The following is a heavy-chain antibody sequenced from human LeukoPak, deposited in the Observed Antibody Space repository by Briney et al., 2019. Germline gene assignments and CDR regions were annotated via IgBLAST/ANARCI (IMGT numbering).Heavy chain of an antibody. CDR2: IWYDGSNT. D-gene: IGHD4-23*01. V-gene: IGHV3-33*01. CDR1: GFTFSSYG. Sequence: PGGCLRLSCAAPGFTFSSYGVHWVRQAPGKGLEWVAVIWYDGSNTYYADSVKCRFTISRDNSKNTLYLQMNSLRAEDTAVYYCGRYVYGGNSGGWFDAWGQGTLVTVSS. J-gene: IGHJ5*02. CDR3: GRYVYGGNSGGWFDA.